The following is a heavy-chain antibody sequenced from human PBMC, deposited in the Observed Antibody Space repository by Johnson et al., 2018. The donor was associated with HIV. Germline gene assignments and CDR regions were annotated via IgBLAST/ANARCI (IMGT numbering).Heavy chain of an antibody. Sequence: QVQVVESGGGVVQPGRSLRLSCAASGFTFSSYAMHWVRQAPGKGLEWVAVISYDGGNKYYADSVKGRFTISRDNSKNTLYLQMNSLRAEDTAVYYCARGGVDYGGNLIGDAFDIWGQGTMVTVSS. CDR3: ARGGVDYGGNLIGDAFDI. CDR1: GFTFSSYA. D-gene: IGHD4-23*01. CDR2: ISYDGGNK. J-gene: IGHJ3*02. V-gene: IGHV3-30*04.